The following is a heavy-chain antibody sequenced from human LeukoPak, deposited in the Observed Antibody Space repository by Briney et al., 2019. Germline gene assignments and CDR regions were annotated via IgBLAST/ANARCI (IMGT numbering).Heavy chain of an antibody. D-gene: IGHD2-15*01. J-gene: IGHJ4*02. Sequence: PSETLSLTCTVSGGSIDSYYWSWIRQPPGKGLEWIGYIYYRGSTNYNPSLESRVTISLDTAKNQFSLRLSSVTAADTAVYYCARGEGQAVSAFDYWGQGTLVTVSS. CDR2: IYYRGST. V-gene: IGHV4-59*01. CDR1: GGSIDSYY. CDR3: ARGEGQAVSAFDY.